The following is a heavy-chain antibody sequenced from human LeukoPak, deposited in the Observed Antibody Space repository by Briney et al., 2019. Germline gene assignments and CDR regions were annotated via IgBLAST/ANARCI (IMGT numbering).Heavy chain of an antibody. CDR2: IHPGDSDT. J-gene: IGHJ4*02. Sequence: GESLQISCKGSGYSFTNYWIGWVRQMPGKGLEWMGIIHPGDSDTRYSPSFQGQVTISADKSISTAYLQWSSLKASDTAMYYCARRSGTSIDYWGQGTLVIVSS. V-gene: IGHV5-51*01. CDR1: GYSFTNYW. CDR3: ARRSGTSIDY. D-gene: IGHD1/OR15-1a*01.